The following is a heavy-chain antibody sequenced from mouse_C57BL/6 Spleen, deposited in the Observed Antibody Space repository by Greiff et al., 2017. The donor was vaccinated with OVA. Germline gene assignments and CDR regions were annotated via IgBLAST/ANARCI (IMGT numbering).Heavy chain of an antibody. V-gene: IGHV5-4*01. CDR2: ISDGGSST. J-gene: IGHJ4*01. D-gene: IGHD2-3*01. CDR3: ARDGGYYEYYAMDY. Sequence: DVMLVESGGGLVKPGGSLKLSCAASGFTFSSYAMSWVRQSPEKRLEWVATISDGGSSTYYPDNVKGRFTISRDNAKNTLYLQMSHLKSEDTAMYYCARDGGYYEYYAMDYWGQGTSVTVSS. CDR1: GFTFSSYA.